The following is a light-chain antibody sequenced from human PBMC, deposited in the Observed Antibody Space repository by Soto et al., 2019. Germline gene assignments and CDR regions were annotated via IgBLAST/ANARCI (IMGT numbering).Light chain of an antibody. CDR2: DVT. Sequence: QSALTQPRSVSGSPGQSVTISCTGTSSDVGAYSYVSWYQQHPGKAPKLMIYDVTKRPSGVPDRFSGSKSGNTASLTISGLQAEDEADYYCCSYAGSPTRYVFGNGKKVTVL. V-gene: IGLV2-11*01. J-gene: IGLJ1*01. CDR1: SSDVGAYSY. CDR3: CSYAGSPTRYV.